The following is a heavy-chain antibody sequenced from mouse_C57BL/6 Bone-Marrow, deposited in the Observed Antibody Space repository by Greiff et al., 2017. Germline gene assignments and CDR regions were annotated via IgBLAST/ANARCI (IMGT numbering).Heavy chain of an antibody. CDR1: GFSLSTSGMG. J-gene: IGHJ4*01. D-gene: IGHD1-1*01. Sequence: ESGPGILQSSQTLSLTCSFSGFSLSTSGMGVSWIRQPSGKGLEWLAHIYWDDDKRYNPSLKSRLTISKDTSRNQVFLKITSVDTADTATYYCARRASDYVISYESYAMDYWGQGTSVTVSS. V-gene: IGHV8-12*01. CDR3: ARRASDYVISYESYAMDY. CDR2: IYWDDDK.